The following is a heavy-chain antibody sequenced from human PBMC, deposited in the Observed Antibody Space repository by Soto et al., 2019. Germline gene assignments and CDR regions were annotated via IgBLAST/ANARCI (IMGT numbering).Heavy chain of an antibody. Sequence: SETLSLTCAVYGGSFSGYYWSWIRQPPGKGLEWIGEINHSGSTNYNPSLKSRVTISVDTSKNQFSLKLSSVTAADTDVYYCARATKSGSSNWFDPWGQGPLVTVSA. CDR1: GGSFSGYY. D-gene: IGHD1-26*01. CDR2: INHSGST. CDR3: ARATKSGSSNWFDP. V-gene: IGHV4-34*01. J-gene: IGHJ5*02.